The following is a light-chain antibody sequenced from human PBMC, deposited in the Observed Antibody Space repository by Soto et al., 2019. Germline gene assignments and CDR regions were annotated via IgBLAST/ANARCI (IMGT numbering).Light chain of an antibody. V-gene: IGKV3-20*01. Sequence: DIVLTQSPGTLSLSPGEGATLSCRASQSVSTSYLAWYQQKPGQAPRLLIFGASSRATGIPDRFIGSGSGTDFTLTISRLEPEDFAVYYCQQYGSSPTTFGQGTKVEIK. CDR2: GAS. CDR3: QQYGSSPTT. CDR1: QSVSTSY. J-gene: IGKJ1*01.